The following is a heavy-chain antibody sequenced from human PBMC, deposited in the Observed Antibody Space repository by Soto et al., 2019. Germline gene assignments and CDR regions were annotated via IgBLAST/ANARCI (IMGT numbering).Heavy chain of an antibody. J-gene: IGHJ4*02. V-gene: IGHV3-21*02. CDR1: GFSFRSFG. CDR2: INDGGDYI. CDR3: ARALTCDGAMCYRGFWYFDY. D-gene: IGHD3-16*02. Sequence: EVQLVDSGGGLVKPGGSLRLSCVASGFSFRSFGMTWVRQAPGKGLEWVSFINDGGDYIYYADSVKGRFTISRDNAQNSVYLQLNSLRAEDTAMYYCARALTCDGAMCYRGFWYFDYWGQGALVTVSS.